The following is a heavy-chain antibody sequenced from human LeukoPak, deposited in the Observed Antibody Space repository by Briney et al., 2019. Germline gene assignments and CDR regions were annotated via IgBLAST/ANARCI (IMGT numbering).Heavy chain of an antibody. J-gene: IGHJ4*02. V-gene: IGHV1-69*13. CDR1: GGTFSSYA. CDR3: AREAQVLYQLQQGFAY. Sequence: SVEVSCKASGGTFSSYAISWVRQAPGQGLEGMGGIIPNIGKANYAQKFQGRVTINADESKRTAYMELSSLRSEDTAVYYCAREAQVLYQLQQGFAYWGQGTLVTVSS. D-gene: IGHD2-2*01. CDR2: IIPNIGKA.